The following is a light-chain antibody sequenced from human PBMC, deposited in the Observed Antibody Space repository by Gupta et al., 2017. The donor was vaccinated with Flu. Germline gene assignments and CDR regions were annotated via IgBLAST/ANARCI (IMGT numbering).Light chain of an antibody. Sequence: EMVLTPSPGPLSVSPGEKATLSCMASQSVDNNLAWYQQKPGQAPRVLIYGASVRATGVPARFSASGSDTEFTLTISSLQSEDFAVYYCQQYGYSEYSFGQGTKLDIK. CDR2: GAS. V-gene: IGKV3-15*01. CDR3: QQYGYSEYS. CDR1: QSVDNN. J-gene: IGKJ2*03.